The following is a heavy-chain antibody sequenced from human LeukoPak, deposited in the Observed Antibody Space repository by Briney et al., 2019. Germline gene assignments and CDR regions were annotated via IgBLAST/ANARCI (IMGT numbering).Heavy chain of an antibody. Sequence: GGSLRLSCAASGFTFSSYAMNWVRRAPGKGLEWVSSISGSGGSTYYADSVKGRFTISRDNSKNTLYLQMNSLRAEDTAVYYCARDSYQLLGSGGLYYFDYWGQGTLVTVSS. D-gene: IGHD2-2*01. CDR3: ARDSYQLLGSGGLYYFDY. J-gene: IGHJ4*02. CDR2: ISGSGGST. CDR1: GFTFSSYA. V-gene: IGHV3-23*01.